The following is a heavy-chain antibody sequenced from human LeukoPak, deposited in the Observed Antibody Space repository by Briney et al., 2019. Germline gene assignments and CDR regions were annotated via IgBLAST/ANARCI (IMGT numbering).Heavy chain of an antibody. Sequence: ASVKVSCKASGYTFTNYGISWVRQAPGQGLEWMGWISDYHDRTHYAQSLQGRVTMTTDTSTSTAYMELRSLRSDDTAVYYCARDRGVDPDTFDIWGQGTMVTVSS. J-gene: IGHJ3*02. V-gene: IGHV1-18*01. CDR2: ISDYHDRT. CDR3: ARDRGVDPDTFDI. CDR1: GYTFTNYG. D-gene: IGHD2-8*01.